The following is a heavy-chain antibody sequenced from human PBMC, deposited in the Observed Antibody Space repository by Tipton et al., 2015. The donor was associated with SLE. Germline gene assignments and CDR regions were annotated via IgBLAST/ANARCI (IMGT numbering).Heavy chain of an antibody. J-gene: IGHJ3*02. CDR2: ISYSGDT. V-gene: IGHV4-59*07. D-gene: IGHD4-17*01. CDR1: GGSISSYY. Sequence: TLSLTCTVSGGSISSYYWSWIRQPPGKGLEWIGYISYSGDTRHNPSLQSRVTVSIDPSKNQFSLKLTSVTAADTAVYYCARRLRRGGAFDIWGQGTMVTVSS. CDR3: ARRLRRGGAFDI.